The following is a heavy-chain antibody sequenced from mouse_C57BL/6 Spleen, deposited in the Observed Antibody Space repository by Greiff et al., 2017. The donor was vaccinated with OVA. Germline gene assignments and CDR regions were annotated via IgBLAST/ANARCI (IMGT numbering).Heavy chain of an antibody. V-gene: IGHV5-9-1*02. CDR3: TRAPYGKGAMDY. D-gene: IGHD1-1*01. Sequence: EVKLVESGEGLVKPGGSLKLSCAASGFTFSSYAMSWVRQTPEKRLEWVAYISSGGDYIYYADTVKGRFTISSDNARNTLYLQMRSLKSEDTAMYYCTRAPYGKGAMDYWGQGTSVTVSS. CDR2: ISSGGDYI. CDR1: GFTFSSYA. J-gene: IGHJ4*01.